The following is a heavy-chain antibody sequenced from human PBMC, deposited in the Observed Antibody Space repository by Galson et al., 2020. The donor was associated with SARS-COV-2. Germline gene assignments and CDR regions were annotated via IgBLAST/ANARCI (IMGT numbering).Heavy chain of an antibody. Sequence: SETLSLTCTVSAGSISSYYWSWIRQPPGKGLEWIGYIYYSGSTTYNPSLKSRVTISVDTSKNQFSLKLSSVTAADTAVYYCARRALGYCSSTSCQEAFDIWGQGTMVTVSS. J-gene: IGHJ3*02. CDR3: ARRALGYCSSTSCQEAFDI. V-gene: IGHV4-59*08. D-gene: IGHD2-2*01. CDR1: AGSISSYY. CDR2: IYYSGST.